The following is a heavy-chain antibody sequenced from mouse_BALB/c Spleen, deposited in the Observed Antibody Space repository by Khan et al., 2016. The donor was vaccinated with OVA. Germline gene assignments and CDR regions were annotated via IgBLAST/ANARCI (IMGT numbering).Heavy chain of an antibody. D-gene: IGHD1-1*01. J-gene: IGHJ2*01. CDR3: AKSTCLARY. V-gene: IGHV2-9*02. Sequence: QVQLKQSGPGLVAPSQSLSITCTVYGYSLTRYGVHWVRQPPGKGLEWLGLIWAGGSTNYNWALMSRLSTSIDNSKILVFLVLSRLQTDEAALYDFAKSTCLARYWGQGTTLTVSS. CDR1: GYSLTRYG. CDR2: IWAGGST.